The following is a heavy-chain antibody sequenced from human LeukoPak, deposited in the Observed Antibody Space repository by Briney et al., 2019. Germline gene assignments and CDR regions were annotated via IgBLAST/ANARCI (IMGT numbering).Heavy chain of an antibody. Sequence: GGSLRLSCAASGFSFSGYWMSWVRQAPGKGLEWVANIKQDGSEKYYVDSVKGRFTISRDNAKNSLYLQMNSLRAEDTAVYYCARDGAGGYCSSTSCSREPGYYGMDVWGQGTTVTVSS. CDR2: IKQDGSEK. CDR1: GFSFSGYW. J-gene: IGHJ6*02. D-gene: IGHD2-2*01. V-gene: IGHV3-7*01. CDR3: ARDGAGGYCSSTSCSREPGYYGMDV.